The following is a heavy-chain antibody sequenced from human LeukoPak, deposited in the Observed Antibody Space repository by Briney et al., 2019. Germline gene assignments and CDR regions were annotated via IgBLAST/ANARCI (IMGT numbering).Heavy chain of an antibody. V-gene: IGHV3-21*01. CDR2: ISSSSSYI. D-gene: IGHD3-3*01. Sequence: GGSLRLSCAASGFTFSSYSMNWVRQAPGKGLEWVSSISSSSSYIYYADSVKGRFTISRDNAKNSLYLQMNSLRAEDTAVYYCARGLGGYYDFWSGYLGPFDIWGKGTTVTVSS. J-gene: IGHJ6*04. CDR1: GFTFSSYS. CDR3: ARGLGGYYDFWSGYLGPFDI.